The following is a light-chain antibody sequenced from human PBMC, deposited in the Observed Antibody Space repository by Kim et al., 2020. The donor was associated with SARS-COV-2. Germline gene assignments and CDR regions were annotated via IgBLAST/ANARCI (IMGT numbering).Light chain of an antibody. CDR1: QSVNTN. J-gene: IGKJ4*01. CDR2: CVS. CDR3: QQHDVWPIT. Sequence: EIVMTQSPATLSVSPGERATLFCRASQSVNTNLAWYQQKPGQAPRLLIYCVSNRATDIPARFSGSGSGTEFTLTITSLQSEDFAVYYCQQHDVWPITFGGGTKVDIK. V-gene: IGKV3-15*01.